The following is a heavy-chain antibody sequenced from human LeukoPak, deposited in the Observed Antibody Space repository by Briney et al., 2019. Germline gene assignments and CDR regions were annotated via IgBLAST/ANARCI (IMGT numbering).Heavy chain of an antibody. J-gene: IGHJ4*02. CDR3: ARDLVLGSGSYGQ. D-gene: IGHD3-10*01. V-gene: IGHV3-74*01. CDR2: IHGDGTFT. Sequence: GGSLRLSCAASGFTFSTYWMHWVRQAPGKGLVWVSRIHGDGTFTTSADSVKGRFTISRDNAQNMVYLQMNNLRVEDTAVYYCARDLVLGSGSYGQWGQGTLVTVSS. CDR1: GFTFSTYW.